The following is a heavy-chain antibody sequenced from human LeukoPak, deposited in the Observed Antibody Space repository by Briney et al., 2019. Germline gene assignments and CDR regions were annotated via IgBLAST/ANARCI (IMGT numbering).Heavy chain of an antibody. J-gene: IGHJ4*02. Sequence: PGGSLRLSCAASGFTFSSYAMSWVRQAPGKGLEWVSAISGSGGSTYYADSVKGRFTISRDNSKNTLYLQMNSLRAEDTAVYYCAKDGRYSSGWYDTFDYWGQGTLVTVSS. CDR1: GFTFSSYA. D-gene: IGHD6-19*01. CDR2: ISGSGGST. V-gene: IGHV3-23*01. CDR3: AKDGRYSSGWYDTFDY.